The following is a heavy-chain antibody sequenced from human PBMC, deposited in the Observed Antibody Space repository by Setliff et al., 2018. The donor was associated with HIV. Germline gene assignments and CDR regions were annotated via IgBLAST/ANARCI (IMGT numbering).Heavy chain of an antibody. D-gene: IGHD6-19*01. J-gene: IGHJ6*02. Sequence: PGGSLRLSCVVSGLTFSTSAMSWVRQGPGKGLHWVAGISRSGVSTHYADSVKGRFTISRDNAKNSLYLQMNSLRAEDTAVYYCARLIQKIAVAGTDVWGQGTTVTVSS. CDR3: ARLIQKIAVAGTDV. CDR1: GLTFSTSA. V-gene: IGHV3-48*03. CDR2: ISRSGVST.